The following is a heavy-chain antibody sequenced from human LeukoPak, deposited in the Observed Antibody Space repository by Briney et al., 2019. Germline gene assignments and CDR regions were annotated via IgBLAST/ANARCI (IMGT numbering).Heavy chain of an antibody. Sequence: GESRTPSRPPAGSTSSSIWTSWVSQLPRKGLGWVGNINEDGGEKYYVDSVKGRFTITRDNAKNSLYLQMNSPRVEDTAVYYCARNGGIQTFDIWGQGTMVTVSS. CDR1: GSTSSSIW. CDR3: ARNGGIQTFDI. J-gene: IGHJ3*02. CDR2: INEDGGEK. D-gene: IGHD4-23*01. V-gene: IGHV3-7*04.